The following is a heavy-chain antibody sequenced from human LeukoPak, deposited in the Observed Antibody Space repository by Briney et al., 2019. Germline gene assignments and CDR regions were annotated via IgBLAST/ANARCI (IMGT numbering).Heavy chain of an antibody. CDR2: INPNSGGT. Sequence: ASVKVSCKASGYTFTGYYMHWVRQAPGQGLEWMGWINPNSGGTNYAQKFQGRVTMTRDTSISTAYMELSRLRSDDTAVYYCARYAVVVPAAIMKAFDIWGQGTMVTVSS. J-gene: IGHJ3*02. CDR1: GYTFTGYY. D-gene: IGHD2-2*02. CDR3: ARYAVVVPAAIMKAFDI. V-gene: IGHV1-2*02.